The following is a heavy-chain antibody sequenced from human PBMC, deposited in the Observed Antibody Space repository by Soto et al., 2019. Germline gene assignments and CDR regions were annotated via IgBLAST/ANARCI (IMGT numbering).Heavy chain of an antibody. CDR1: GFTFSSYS. CDR2: ISSSSSYI. CDR3: ARGPTLGYCSGGSCYSENGWFDP. V-gene: IGHV3-21*01. J-gene: IGHJ5*02. D-gene: IGHD2-15*01. Sequence: EVQLVESGGGLVKPGGSLRLSCAASGFTFSSYSMNWVRQAPGKGLEWVSSISSSSSYIYYADSVKGRFTISRDNAKNSLYLQMNSLIAEDTAVYYCARGPTLGYCSGGSCYSENGWFDPWGQGTLVTVSS.